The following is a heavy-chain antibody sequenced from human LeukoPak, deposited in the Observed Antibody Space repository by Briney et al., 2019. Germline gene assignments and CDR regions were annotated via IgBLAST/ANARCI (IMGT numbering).Heavy chain of an antibody. CDR3: ARFLLREGAFDI. CDR1: GDTFSSYA. D-gene: IGHD1-26*01. V-gene: IGHV1-69*05. CDR2: IIPIFGTA. J-gene: IGHJ3*02. Sequence: SVKVSCKASGDTFSSYAISWVRQAPGQGLEWMGRIIPIFGTANYAQKFQGRVTITTDESTSTAYMELSSLRSEDTAVYYCARFLLREGAFDIWGQGTMVTVSS.